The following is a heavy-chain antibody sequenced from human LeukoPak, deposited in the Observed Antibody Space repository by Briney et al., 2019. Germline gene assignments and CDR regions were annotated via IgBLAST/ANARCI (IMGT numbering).Heavy chain of an antibody. J-gene: IGHJ5*02. CDR1: GFTFSSHW. CDR3: ARDLGSYYGSGSLPNWFDP. CDR2: ISADGSST. D-gene: IGHD3-10*01. V-gene: IGHV3-74*01. Sequence: PGGSLRLSCAAYGFTFSSHWMHWVRQAPGKGVVWVSHISADGSSTTYADSVKGRFTISRDNAQNTLYLQMNSLRAEDTAVYYCARDLGSYYGSGSLPNWFDPWGQGTLVTVSS.